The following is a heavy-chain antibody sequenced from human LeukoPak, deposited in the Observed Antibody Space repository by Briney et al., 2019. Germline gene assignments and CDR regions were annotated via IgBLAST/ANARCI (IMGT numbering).Heavy chain of an antibody. Sequence: DPSETLSLTCTVSGGSISSSYYYWSWVRQPPGKGLEWIGYIYYSGSTNYNPSLKSRVTISVDTSKNQFSLKLSSVTAADTAVYYCARDRDYDILTGYYRIFDYWGQGTLVTVSS. V-gene: IGHV4-61*01. CDR3: ARDRDYDILTGYYRIFDY. CDR2: IYYSGST. CDR1: GGSISSSYYY. J-gene: IGHJ4*02. D-gene: IGHD3-9*01.